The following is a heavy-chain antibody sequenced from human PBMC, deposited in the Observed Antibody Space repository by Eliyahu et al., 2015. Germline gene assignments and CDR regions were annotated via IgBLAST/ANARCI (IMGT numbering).Heavy chain of an antibody. Sequence: ADVKKPGSSVKVSCTASGGTFSSYAISWVRQAPGQGLEWMGGIIPIFGTAXYAQKFQGRVTITADESTSTAYMELSSLRSEDTAVYYCARDRNVKYYYDSSGYYFDYWGQGTLVTVSS. J-gene: IGHJ4*02. CDR2: IIPIFGTA. V-gene: IGHV1-69*01. D-gene: IGHD3-22*01. CDR1: GGTFSSYA. CDR3: ARDRNVKYYYDSSGYYFDY.